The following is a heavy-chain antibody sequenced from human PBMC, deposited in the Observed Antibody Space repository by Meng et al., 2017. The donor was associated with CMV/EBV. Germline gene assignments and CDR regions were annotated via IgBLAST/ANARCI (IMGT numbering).Heavy chain of an antibody. V-gene: IGHV4-39*01. Sequence: SETLSLTCTVSGGSISSSSYYWGWIRQPPGKGLEWIGSIYYSGSTYYNPSLKSRVTISVDTSKNQFSLKLSSVTAADTAVYYCASQGYYYDIGWFDPWGQGTLVTVSS. CDR3: ASQGYYYDIGWFDP. CDR2: IYYSGST. J-gene: IGHJ5*02. CDR1: GGSISSSSYY. D-gene: IGHD3-22*01.